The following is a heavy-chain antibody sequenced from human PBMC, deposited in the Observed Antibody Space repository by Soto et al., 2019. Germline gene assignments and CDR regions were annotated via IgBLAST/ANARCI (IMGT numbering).Heavy chain of an antibody. D-gene: IGHD3-9*01. CDR3: ARVREYDILTGYHSYYYYGMDV. J-gene: IGHJ6*02. V-gene: IGHV3-21*01. Sequence: GGSLRLSCAASGFTFSSYSMNWVRQATGKGLEWVSSISSSSSYIYYADSVKGRFNISRDNAKNSLYLQMNSLRAEDTAVYYCARVREYDILTGYHSYYYYGMDVWGQGTTVTVSS. CDR2: ISSSSSYI. CDR1: GFTFSSYS.